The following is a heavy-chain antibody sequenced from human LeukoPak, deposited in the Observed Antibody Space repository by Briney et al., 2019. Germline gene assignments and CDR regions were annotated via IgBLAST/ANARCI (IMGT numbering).Heavy chain of an antibody. D-gene: IGHD6-6*01. CDR3: ARVGSSYYFDY. V-gene: IGHV1-69*04. Sequence: SVKVSCKASGGTFSSYAISWVRQAPGQGLEWMGRIIPILGIANYAQKFQGRVTITADKSTSTAYMELSSLRSEDTAVYYCARVGSSYYFDYWGQGTLVTVSS. CDR2: IIPILGIA. CDR1: GGTFSSYA. J-gene: IGHJ4*02.